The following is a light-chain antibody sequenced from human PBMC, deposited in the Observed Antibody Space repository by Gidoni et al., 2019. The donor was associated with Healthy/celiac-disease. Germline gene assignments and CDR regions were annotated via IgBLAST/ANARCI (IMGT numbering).Light chain of an antibody. J-gene: IGKJ3*01. Sequence: DIQMTQSPSSLSASVGDRVTITCRASQSISSYLNWYQQKPGKAPKLLIYAASSLQSGVPSRFSGSGSGTDLTLTISSLQPEDFATYYCQQSYSTPFTFGPXTKVDIK. V-gene: IGKV1-39*01. CDR2: AAS. CDR1: QSISSY. CDR3: QQSYSTPFT.